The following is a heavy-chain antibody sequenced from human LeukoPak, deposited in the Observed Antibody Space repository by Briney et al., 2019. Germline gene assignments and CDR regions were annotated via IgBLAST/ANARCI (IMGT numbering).Heavy chain of an antibody. CDR3: TRGYGSSLGGY. CDR1: GFTFSSYW. V-gene: IGHV3-74*01. Sequence: QPGGSLRLSCAASGFTFSSYWMHWVRHAPGKGLVWVSRINSDGSGTSYADSVKGRFTISRDNAKNTLYLQMNSLRAEDTAVYYCTRGYGSSLGGYWGQGTLVTVSS. J-gene: IGHJ4*02. D-gene: IGHD3-16*01. CDR2: INSDGSGT.